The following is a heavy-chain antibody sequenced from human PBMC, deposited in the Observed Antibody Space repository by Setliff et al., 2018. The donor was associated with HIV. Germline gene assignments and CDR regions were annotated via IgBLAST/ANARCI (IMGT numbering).Heavy chain of an antibody. J-gene: IGHJ4*02. CDR1: GGSISSSSYY. CDR2: LYYSGST. D-gene: IGHD2-21*01. Sequence: PSETLSLTCTVSGGSISSSSYYWGWIRQPPGKGLEWIGSLYYSGSTNYNPSLKSRVTISVDTSKNQFSLKLSSVTAADTAVYYCARHKSQPYYFDYWGQGTLVTVSS. V-gene: IGHV4-39*07. CDR3: ARHKSQPYYFDY.